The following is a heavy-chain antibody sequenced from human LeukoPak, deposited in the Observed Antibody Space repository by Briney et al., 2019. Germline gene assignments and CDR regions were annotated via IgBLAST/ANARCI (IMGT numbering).Heavy chain of an antibody. CDR1: GGSISSYY. J-gene: IGHJ4*02. V-gene: IGHV4-59*08. Sequence: SETLSLTCTVSGGSISSYYWSWIQQPPGKGLEWIWYIYYSGSTNYNPSLKSRVTISVDTSKNQFSLKLSSVTAADTAVYYCARFPQWELLPFDYWGQGTLVTVSS. CDR3: ARFPQWELLPFDY. CDR2: IYYSGST. D-gene: IGHD1-26*01.